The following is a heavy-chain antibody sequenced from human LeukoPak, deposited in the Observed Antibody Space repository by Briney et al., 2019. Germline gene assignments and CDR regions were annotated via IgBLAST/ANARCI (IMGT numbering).Heavy chain of an antibody. Sequence: SQTLSLTCAISGDSVSSNSAAWNWIRQSPSRGLEWLGWTYYRSKWYNDYAVSVKSRITINPDTSKNQFSLQLNSVTPEDTAVYYCARGVYSSSSLRAQTFDYWGQGTLVTVSS. V-gene: IGHV6-1*01. CDR2: TYYRSKWYN. D-gene: IGHD6-6*01. CDR3: ARGVYSSSSLRAQTFDY. CDR1: GDSVSSNSAA. J-gene: IGHJ4*02.